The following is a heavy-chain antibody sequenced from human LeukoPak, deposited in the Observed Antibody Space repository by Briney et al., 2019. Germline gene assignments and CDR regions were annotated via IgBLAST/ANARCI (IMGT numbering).Heavy chain of an antibody. V-gene: IGHV3-64*01. CDR3: AKDDRVAGHDY. CDR1: GFPFINYA. D-gene: IGHD6-19*01. CDR2: ISASGDFT. J-gene: IGHJ4*02. Sequence: PGGSLNLSCEASGFPFINYAMPWVGQAPGKGLEYVSAISASGDFTFYANSLKGRFTISRDNSKNTLYLQMGSLRAEDMAVYYCAKDDRVAGHDYWGQGTLVTVSS.